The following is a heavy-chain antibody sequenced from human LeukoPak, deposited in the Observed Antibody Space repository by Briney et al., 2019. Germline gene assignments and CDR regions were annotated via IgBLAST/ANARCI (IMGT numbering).Heavy chain of an antibody. CDR1: GFTFSRYA. CDR2: ISYDANIGSNK. Sequence: KPGRSLRLSCATSGFTFSRYAMHWVRQAPGKGLEWVALISYDANIGSNKYYADSVKGRFTISRDNSKSTLYLQMNSLRAEDTAVYYCARDGGYDFWSGYYQDYWGQGTLVTVSS. CDR3: ARDGGYDFWSGYYQDY. D-gene: IGHD3-3*01. V-gene: IGHV3-30-3*01. J-gene: IGHJ4*02.